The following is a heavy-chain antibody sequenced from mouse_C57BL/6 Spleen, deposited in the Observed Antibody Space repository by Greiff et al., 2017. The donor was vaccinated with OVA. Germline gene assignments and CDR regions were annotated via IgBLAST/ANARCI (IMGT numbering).Heavy chain of an antibody. Sequence: VQLQESGAELVRPGTSVKVSCKASGYAFTNYLIEWVKQRPGQGLEWIGVINPGSGGTNYNEKFKGKATLTADKSSSTAYMQLSSLTSEDSAVYFCARGDSSGYFWFAYWGQGTLVTVSA. D-gene: IGHD3-2*02. J-gene: IGHJ3*01. V-gene: IGHV1-54*01. CDR2: INPGSGGT. CDR1: GYAFTNYL. CDR3: ARGDSSGYFWFAY.